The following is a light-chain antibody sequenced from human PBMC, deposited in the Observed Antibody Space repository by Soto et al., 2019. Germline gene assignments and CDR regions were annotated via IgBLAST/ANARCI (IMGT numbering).Light chain of an antibody. CDR3: SSYTRSDTYV. CDR2: DVG. J-gene: IGLJ1*01. V-gene: IGLV2-14*01. Sequence: QSALTQPASVSGSPGQSITISCTGTSSDVGGYNFVSWYQQHPGKAPKLMIYDVGNRPSGVSNRFSGSKSGNTASLTISGLQAEDEADYYCSSYTRSDTYVFGTGTQLTVL. CDR1: SSDVGGYNF.